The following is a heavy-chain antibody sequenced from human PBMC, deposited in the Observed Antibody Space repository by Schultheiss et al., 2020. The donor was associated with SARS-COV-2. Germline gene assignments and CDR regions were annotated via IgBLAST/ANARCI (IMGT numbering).Heavy chain of an antibody. V-gene: IGHV3-33*01. CDR3: ARDSTLRPFQH. J-gene: IGHJ1*01. CDR1: GFTFSSYG. D-gene: IGHD3-10*01. Sequence: GGSLRLSCAASGFTFSSYGMHWVRQAPGKGLEWVAVIWYDGSNKYYADSVKGRFTISRDNSKNTLYLQMNSLRAEDTAVYYCARDSTLRPFQHWGQGTLVTVSS. CDR2: IWYDGSNK.